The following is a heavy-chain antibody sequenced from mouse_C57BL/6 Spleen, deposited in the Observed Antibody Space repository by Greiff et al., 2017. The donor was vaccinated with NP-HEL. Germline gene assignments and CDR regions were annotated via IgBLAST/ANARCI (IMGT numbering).Heavy chain of an antibody. V-gene: IGHV1-53*01. CDR3: AREVVYGSWFAY. J-gene: IGHJ3*01. CDR1: GYTFTSYW. CDR2: INPSNGGT. D-gene: IGHD2-2*01. Sequence: VQLKQPGTELVKPGASVKLSCKASGYTFTSYWMHWVKQRPGQGLEWIGNINPSNGGTNYNEKFKSKATLTVDKSSSTAYMQLSSLTSEDSAVYYCAREVVYGSWFAYWGQGTLVTVSA.